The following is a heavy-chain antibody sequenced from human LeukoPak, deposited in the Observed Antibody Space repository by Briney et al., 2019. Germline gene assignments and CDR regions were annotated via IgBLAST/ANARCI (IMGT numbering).Heavy chain of an antibody. V-gene: IGHV3-74*01. J-gene: IGHJ4*02. Sequence: GGSPRLSCAASGFTFSTYWMHRVRQAPGKGLVWVSRIDSDGITTTYADSVKGRFTISRDNAKNTLYLQMNSLKTEDTAVYYCTTSAYYYDSYQDYWGQGTLVTVSS. CDR1: GFTFSTYW. D-gene: IGHD3-22*01. CDR3: TTSAYYYDSYQDY. CDR2: IDSDGITT.